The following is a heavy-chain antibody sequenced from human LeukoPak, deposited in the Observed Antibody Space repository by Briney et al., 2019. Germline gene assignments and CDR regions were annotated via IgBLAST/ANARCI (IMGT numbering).Heavy chain of an antibody. Sequence: ASVKVSCKASGGTFSSYAISWVRQAPGQGLEWMGWISAYNGNTNYAQKLQGRVTMTTDTSTSTAYMELRSLRSDDTAVYYCARVGRLLWFGELIYYYYYMDVWGKGTTVTISS. CDR2: ISAYNGNT. V-gene: IGHV1-18*01. J-gene: IGHJ6*03. CDR3: ARVGRLLWFGELIYYYYYMDV. D-gene: IGHD3-10*01. CDR1: GGTFSSYA.